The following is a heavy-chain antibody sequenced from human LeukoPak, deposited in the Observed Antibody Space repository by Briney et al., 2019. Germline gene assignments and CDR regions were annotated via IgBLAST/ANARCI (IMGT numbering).Heavy chain of an antibody. CDR1: GYTFTGYY. V-gene: IGHV1-2*02. CDR3: ARVTLERRGYDAFAI. Sequence: GASVKVSCKASGYTFTGYYMHWVRQAPGQGLEWMGWINPNSGGTNYAQKFQGRVTMTRDTSISTAYMELSRLRSDDTAVYYCARVTLERRGYDAFAIWGQGTMVTVSS. CDR2: INPNSGGT. D-gene: IGHD1-14*01. J-gene: IGHJ3*02.